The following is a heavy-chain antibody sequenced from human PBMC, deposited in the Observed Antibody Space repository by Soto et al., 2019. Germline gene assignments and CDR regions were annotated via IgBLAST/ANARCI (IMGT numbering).Heavy chain of an antibody. V-gene: IGHV1-8*01. D-gene: IGHD6-19*01. CDR1: GYTFTSYD. J-gene: IGHJ3*02. CDR3: ARGYSSGWVDAFDI. Sequence: ASVKVSCKASGYTFTSYDINWVRQATGQGLEWMGWMNPNSGNTGYAQKFQGRVTMTRNTSISTAYIELSSLRSEDTAVYYCARGYSSGWVDAFDIWGQGTMVTVSS. CDR2: MNPNSGNT.